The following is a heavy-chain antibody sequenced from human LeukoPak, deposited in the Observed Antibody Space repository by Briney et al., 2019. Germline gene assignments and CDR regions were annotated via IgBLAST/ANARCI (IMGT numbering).Heavy chain of an antibody. CDR1: GFTFSSYA. Sequence: GRSLRLSCAASGFTFSSYAMHWVRQAPGKGLEWVAVISYDGSNKYYADSVKGRFIISRDNSKNTLYLQMNSLRAEDTAVYYCARDRRGLDYWGQGTLVTVSS. D-gene: IGHD6-6*01. V-gene: IGHV3-30-3*01. J-gene: IGHJ4*02. CDR3: ARDRRGLDY. CDR2: ISYDGSNK.